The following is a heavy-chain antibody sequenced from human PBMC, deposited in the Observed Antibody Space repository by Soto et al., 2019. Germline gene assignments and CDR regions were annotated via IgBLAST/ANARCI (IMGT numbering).Heavy chain of an antibody. CDR1: AGSLSDYY. CDR2: IHHSGHT. Sequence: PSETLSLTCTVSAGSLSDYYWSWIRQSPGKGLEWIGYIHHSGHTNYNPSLKSRVTISVDTSKNQFSLMVTSVTAADTAVYYCAREGGGGTIAFDYWGQGALVTVSS. V-gene: IGHV4-59*01. D-gene: IGHD2-21*01. J-gene: IGHJ4*02. CDR3: AREGGGGTIAFDY.